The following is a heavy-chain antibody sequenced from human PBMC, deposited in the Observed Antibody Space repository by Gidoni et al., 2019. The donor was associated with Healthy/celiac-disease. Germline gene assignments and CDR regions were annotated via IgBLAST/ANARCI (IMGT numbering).Heavy chain of an antibody. V-gene: IGHV4-59*01. CDR2: IDYSGST. J-gene: IGHJ4*02. D-gene: IGHD6-25*01. CDR1: GGSISSYY. Sequence: QVQLQESGPGLVKPAETLSLTCTVSGGSISSYYWSWIREPPGEGLEWIGYIDYSGSTNYNPYLKSRVTIAVDTSKIQFSLKLSSVTAADTAVYYCARGCGYGYFDYWGQGTLVTVSS. CDR3: ARGCGYGYFDY.